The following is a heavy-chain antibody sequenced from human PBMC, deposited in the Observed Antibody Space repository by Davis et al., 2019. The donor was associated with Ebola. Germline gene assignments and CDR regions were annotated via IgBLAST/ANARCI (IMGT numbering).Heavy chain of an antibody. CDR3: ARFTDSSGWSLGY. CDR2: IFSGDSDT. Sequence: GESLKISCKGSGYSFTTYWIAWVRQTPGKGLEWMGVIFSGDSDTRYRPPFEGQVTISVDRSITTAYLQWSSLKASDSAMYYCARFTDSSGWSLGYWGQGTLVTVSS. CDR1: GYSFTTYW. D-gene: IGHD6-19*01. V-gene: IGHV5-51*01. J-gene: IGHJ4*02.